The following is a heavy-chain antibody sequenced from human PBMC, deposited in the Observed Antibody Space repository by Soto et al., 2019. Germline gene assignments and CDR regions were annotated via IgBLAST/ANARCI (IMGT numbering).Heavy chain of an antibody. CDR2: ISSNGGST. CDR1: GFTFSSYA. J-gene: IGHJ4*02. V-gene: IGHV3-64*01. CDR3: ASIDY. Sequence: EVQLVESGGGLVQPGGSLRLSCAASGFTFSSYAMHWVRQAPGKGLEYVSAISSNGGSTYYANSVKGRFTISRDNSKNTLYFQMGSVGAEDMAVYYCASIDYWGQGTLVTVSS.